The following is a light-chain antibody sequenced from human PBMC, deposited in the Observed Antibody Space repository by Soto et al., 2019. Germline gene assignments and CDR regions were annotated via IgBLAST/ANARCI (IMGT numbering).Light chain of an antibody. CDR2: DES. V-gene: IGKV1-39*01. CDR3: QQHYNIPPT. CDR1: QSITRY. Sequence: DLQMTQSPSSLPASVGDRVTITCRASQSITRYLNWYQQKPGKAPNLLIYDESTLQSGVPSRFSGSGSGTEFTLTINSLQPEDFATYFCQQHYNIPPTFGQGTKVETK. J-gene: IGKJ1*01.